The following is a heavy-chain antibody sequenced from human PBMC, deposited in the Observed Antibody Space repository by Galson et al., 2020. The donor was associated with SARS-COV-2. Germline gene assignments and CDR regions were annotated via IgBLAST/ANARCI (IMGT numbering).Heavy chain of an antibody. J-gene: IGHJ4*02. V-gene: IGHV1-2*04. D-gene: IGHD3-10*01. CDR3: ARGGPRDDSFDY. CDR2: INPNSGGT. CDR1: GYTFTGNY. Sequence: ASVKVSCKASGYTFTGNYMHWVRQAPGQGLEWMGWINPNSGGTNYAQKFQGWVTMTRDTSISTAYMELSRLRSDDTAVYYCARGGPRDDSFDYWGQGTLVTVSS.